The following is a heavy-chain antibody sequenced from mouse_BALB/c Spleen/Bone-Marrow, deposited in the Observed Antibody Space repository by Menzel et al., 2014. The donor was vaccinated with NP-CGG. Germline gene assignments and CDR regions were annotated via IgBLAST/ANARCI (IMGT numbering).Heavy chain of an antibody. CDR2: INPVSSTI. CDR1: GFDFSRFW. V-gene: IGHV4-1*02. CDR3: ARRYGSSYRYWDCDV. D-gene: IGHD1-1*01. J-gene: IGHJ1*01. Sequence: SGGGLVQPGGSLKVSCAASGFDFSRFWMSWVRQAPGKGLEWIGEINPVSSTINYTPSLKDKFIISRDSAKNTLYLQMSKVRSEDTALYDCARRYGSSYRYWDCDVWGAGTTVTVSS.